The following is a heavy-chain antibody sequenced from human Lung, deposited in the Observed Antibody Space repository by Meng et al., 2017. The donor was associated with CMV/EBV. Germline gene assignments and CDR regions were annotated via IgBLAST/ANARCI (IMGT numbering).Heavy chain of an antibody. CDR3: ARELGGYSHGKNSGYHQYGMDV. Sequence: GEXXKISCAASGFTFNSFWMSWVRQAPGKGLEWVASIHQDGSESFYVESVRGRFTISRDNAKNSLYVQMSSLRAEDTAVYYCARELGGYSHGKNSGYHQYGMDVWGQGTTVTVSS. J-gene: IGHJ6*02. CDR2: IHQDGSES. D-gene: IGHD5-18*01. V-gene: IGHV3-7*01. CDR1: GFTFNSFW.